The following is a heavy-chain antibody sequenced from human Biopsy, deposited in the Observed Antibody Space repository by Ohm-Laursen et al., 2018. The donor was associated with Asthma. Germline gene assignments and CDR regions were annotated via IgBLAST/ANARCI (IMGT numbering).Heavy chain of an antibody. CDR1: GGMFGNYA. CDR2: ISPIFGSS. V-gene: IGHV1-69*13. Sequence: SVKVSCKASGGMFGNYAISWVRQAPGLGLEWMGGISPIFGSSNYAQKFQGRVTITADESTSTAYMEVTSLRSEDTAIYYCARYQVGYSSGWSLLLKKIYYSGMDVWGQGTAVTVSS. J-gene: IGHJ6*02. D-gene: IGHD6-19*01. CDR3: ARYQVGYSSGWSLLLKKIYYSGMDV.